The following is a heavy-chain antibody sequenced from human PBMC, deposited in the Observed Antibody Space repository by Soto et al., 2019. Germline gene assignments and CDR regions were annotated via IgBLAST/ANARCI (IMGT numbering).Heavy chain of an antibody. CDR1: GFSLSNVW. J-gene: IGHJ4*01. Sequence: EVQLVESGGGLVKPGESLRLSCAASGFSLSNVWMNWVRQAPGKGLEWVGRIKSESDGGTTEYGAPVSGRFTISRDDSSNTMYLQMNSLGTDDTAVYYCTTFTVVTANDNWGQGALVTVSP. CDR3: TTFTVVTANDN. CDR2: IKSESDGGTT. D-gene: IGHD2-21*02. V-gene: IGHV3-15*07.